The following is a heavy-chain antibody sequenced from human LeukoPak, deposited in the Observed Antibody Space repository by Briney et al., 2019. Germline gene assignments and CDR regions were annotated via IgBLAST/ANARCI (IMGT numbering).Heavy chain of an antibody. CDR3: ASSIVVVPRPYFDY. CDR1: GYTFTSYA. J-gene: IGHJ4*02. CDR2: IIPIFGTA. D-gene: IGHD2-2*01. Sequence: SVKVSCKASGYTFTSYAMNWVRQAPGQGLEWMGGIIPIFGTANYAQKFQGRVTITADESTSTAYMELSSLRSEDTAVYYCASSIVVVPRPYFDYWGQGTLVTVSS. V-gene: IGHV1-69*13.